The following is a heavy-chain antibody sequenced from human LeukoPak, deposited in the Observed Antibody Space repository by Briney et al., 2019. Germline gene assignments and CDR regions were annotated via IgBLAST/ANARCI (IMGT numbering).Heavy chain of an antibody. D-gene: IGHD3-10*01. CDR3: ARCITMVRDDAFDI. J-gene: IGHJ3*02. Sequence: SETLSLTCTVSGGSISSGGYYWSWIRQHPGKGLEWIVYIYYSGSTYYNPSLKSRVTISVDTSKNQFSLKLSSVTAADTAVYYCARCITMVRDDAFDIWGQGTMVTVSS. CDR1: GGSISSGGYY. V-gene: IGHV4-31*03. CDR2: IYYSGST.